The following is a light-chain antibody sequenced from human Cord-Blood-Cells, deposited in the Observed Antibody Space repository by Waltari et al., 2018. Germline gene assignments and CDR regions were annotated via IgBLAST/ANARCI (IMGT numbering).Light chain of an antibody. Sequence: DIVMTQSPVSLAVSLGERASINCKSSQSVLYSANNKNYLAWYQQKPGQPPKLLIYWASTRDSGVPDRFSGSGSGTDFTLTISSLQAEDVAVYYCLQYYSTPWTFGQGTKVEIK. CDR1: QSVLYSANNKNY. V-gene: IGKV4-1*01. CDR3: LQYYSTPWT. J-gene: IGKJ1*01. CDR2: WAS.